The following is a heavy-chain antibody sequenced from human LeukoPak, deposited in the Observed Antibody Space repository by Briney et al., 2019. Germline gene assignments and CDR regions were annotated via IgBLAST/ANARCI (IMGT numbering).Heavy chain of an antibody. Sequence: PGRSLRLSCAASGFIFSSYAMHWVRQAPGKGLEWVAVISYDGSNKYYADSVKGRFTISRDNSKNTLYLQMNSLRAEDTAVYYCAKGGSTSCYTGTCAFDMWGQGTMVTVSS. V-gene: IGHV3-30-3*01. J-gene: IGHJ3*02. CDR2: ISYDGSNK. CDR1: GFIFSSYA. CDR3: AKGGSTSCYTGTCAFDM. D-gene: IGHD2-2*02.